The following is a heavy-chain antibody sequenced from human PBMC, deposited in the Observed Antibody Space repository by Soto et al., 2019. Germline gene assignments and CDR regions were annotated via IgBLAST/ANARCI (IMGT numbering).Heavy chain of an antibody. CDR2: ISAYNGNT. Sequence: GASVKVSCKASGYTFTSYGISWVRQAPGQGLEWMGWISAYNGNTNYAQKLQGRVTMTTDTSTSTAYMELRSLRSDDTAVYYCARVTDYSNYWSPSLRGNWFDPWGXGTLVNVSS. CDR3: ARVTDYSNYWSPSLRGNWFDP. CDR1: GYTFTSYG. D-gene: IGHD4-4*01. J-gene: IGHJ5*02. V-gene: IGHV1-18*01.